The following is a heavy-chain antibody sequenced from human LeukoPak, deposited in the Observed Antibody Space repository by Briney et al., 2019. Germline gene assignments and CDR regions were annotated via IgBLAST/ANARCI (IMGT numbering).Heavy chain of an antibody. CDR2: IYYSGST. D-gene: IGHD6-19*01. J-gene: IGHJ6*02. Sequence: PSETLSLTCTVSGGSISSYYWSWIRQPPGKGLEWIRYIYYSGSTNYNPSLKSRVTISVDTSKNQFSLKLSSVTAADTAVYYCARSGIAVAGIYPYYGMDVWGQGTTVTVSS. CDR1: GGSISSYY. CDR3: ARSGIAVAGIYPYYGMDV. V-gene: IGHV4-59*01.